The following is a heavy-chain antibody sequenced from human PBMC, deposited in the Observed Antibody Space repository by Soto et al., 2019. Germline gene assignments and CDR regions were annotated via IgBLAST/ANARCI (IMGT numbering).Heavy chain of an antibody. V-gene: IGHV3-23*01. D-gene: IGHD2-15*01. CDR1: AFNFRSSA. CDR2: ISVSGGST. CDR3: APLVVVAATYNWFDP. J-gene: IGHJ5*02. Sequence: GGSLRLSCAASAFNFRSSAMTWVRQAPGKGLEWVSAISVSGGSTYYADSVKGRFTISRDSSKNTLYLQMNTLRVDDTAVYYCAPLVVVAATYNWFDPWGQGTLVTVSS.